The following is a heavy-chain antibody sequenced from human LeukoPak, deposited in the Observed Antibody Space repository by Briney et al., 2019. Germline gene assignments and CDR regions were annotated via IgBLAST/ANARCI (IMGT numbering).Heavy chain of an antibody. V-gene: IGHV3-23*01. Sequence: GGSLSLSCAASGFTFSSYAMSWVRQAPGKGLEWVSAISGSGGSTYYADSVKGRFTISRDNSKNTLYLQMNSLRAEDTAVYYCAKDLKEYYYDSSGHDYWGQGTLVTVSS. CDR1: GFTFSSYA. CDR3: AKDLKEYYYDSSGHDY. CDR2: ISGSGGST. J-gene: IGHJ4*02. D-gene: IGHD3-22*01.